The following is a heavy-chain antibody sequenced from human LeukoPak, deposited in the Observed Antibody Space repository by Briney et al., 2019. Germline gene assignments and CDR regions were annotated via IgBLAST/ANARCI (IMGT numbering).Heavy chain of an antibody. D-gene: IGHD1-26*01. CDR3: ARDFSGSYFDY. Sequence: SETLSLTCTVSGGSISSYYWSWIRQPPGKGLEWIGYIYYSGSTNYNPSLKSRVTISVDTSKNRFSLKLSSVTAADTAVYYCARDFSGSYFDYWGQGTLVTVSS. CDR2: IYYSGST. J-gene: IGHJ4*02. V-gene: IGHV4-59*01. CDR1: GGSISSYY.